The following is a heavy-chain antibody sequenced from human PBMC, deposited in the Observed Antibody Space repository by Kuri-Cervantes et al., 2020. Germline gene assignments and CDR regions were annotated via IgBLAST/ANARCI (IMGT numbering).Heavy chain of an antibody. Sequence: SETLSLTCTVSGGSISSHYWSWFRQPPGKGLEYIGYVYYSGSTNYNPSLKSRVTISVDTSRNQFSLKLDSVTAADTAVYYCARASVDDYGDHQPPYNWFDPWGQGTLVTVSS. V-gene: IGHV4-59*11. D-gene: IGHD4-17*01. J-gene: IGHJ5*02. CDR3: ARASVDDYGDHQPPYNWFDP. CDR1: GGSISSHY. CDR2: VYYSGST.